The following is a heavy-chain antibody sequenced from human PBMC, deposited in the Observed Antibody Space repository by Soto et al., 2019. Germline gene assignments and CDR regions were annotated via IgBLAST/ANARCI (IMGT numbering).Heavy chain of an antibody. V-gene: IGHV3-74*01. Sequence: EVQLVESGGGLVQPGGSLRLSCAASGFTFSSYWMHWVRQAPGKGLVWVSRINSDASSTSYAGSVKGRFTISRDNAKNTLYLQMISLRAEEKAVYYCEREVYDFWSGYYMYYYGMDVR. D-gene: IGHD3-3*01. CDR2: INSDASST. CDR1: GFTFSSYW. J-gene: IGHJ6*01. CDR3: EREVYDFWSGYYMYYYGMDV.